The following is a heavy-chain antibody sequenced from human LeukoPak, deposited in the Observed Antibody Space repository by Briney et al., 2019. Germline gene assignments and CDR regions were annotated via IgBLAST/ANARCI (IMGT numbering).Heavy chain of an antibody. V-gene: IGHV4-61*02. CDR3: ARDRGGNYYFDY. J-gene: IGHJ4*02. CDR1: GGSISSGSDY. Sequence: PSETLSLTCTVSGGSISSGSDYWRWIRQPAGKGLEWMGRIYTSGSTNYNPSLKSRVTISVDTSNNQFSLRVSSVTAADTAVYYCARDRGGNYYFDYWGQGTLVTVSS. D-gene: IGHD4-23*01. CDR2: IYTSGST.